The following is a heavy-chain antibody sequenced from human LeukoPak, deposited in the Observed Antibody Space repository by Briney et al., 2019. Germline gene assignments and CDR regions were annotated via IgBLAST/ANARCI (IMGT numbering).Heavy chain of an antibody. CDR2: IYYSGST. J-gene: IGHJ5*02. CDR1: GGSISSGGYY. Sequence: SETLSLTCTVSGGSISSGGYYWSWIRQHPGKGLEWIGYIYYSGSTYYNPSLKSRVTISVDTSKNQFSLKLSSVTAADTAVYYCASEVAGPNWFDPWGQGALVTVSS. V-gene: IGHV4-31*03. D-gene: IGHD6-19*01. CDR3: ASEVAGPNWFDP.